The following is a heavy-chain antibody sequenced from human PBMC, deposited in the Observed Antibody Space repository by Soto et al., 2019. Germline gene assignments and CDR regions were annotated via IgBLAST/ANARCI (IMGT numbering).Heavy chain of an antibody. J-gene: IGHJ4*02. D-gene: IGHD6-13*01. CDR3: VREDQRSWHNHNQFDD. Sequence: GGSLRLSCAASGFTFSRYEMNWVRQAPGKGLEWVSYITGTSSTIYYADSVKGRFTISRDNAKNSLYLQMNSLRAEDTGVYYCVREDQRSWHNHNQFDDSGQGTLVTVSS. CDR1: GFTFSRYE. V-gene: IGHV3-48*03. CDR2: ITGTSSTI.